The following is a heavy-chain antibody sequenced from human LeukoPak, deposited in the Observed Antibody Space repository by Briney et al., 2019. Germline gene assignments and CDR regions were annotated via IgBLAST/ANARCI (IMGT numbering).Heavy chain of an antibody. J-gene: IGHJ4*02. CDR3: ARVVYGGYRADF. Sequence: GGSLRLSCAASGFTFSSYAMSWVRQAPGKGLEYVANIKVDGSEKYYVDSVKGRFTISRDNAKNSLYLQMNSLRAEDTAVYYCARVVYGGYRADFWGQGTLVTVSS. CDR1: GFTFSSYA. D-gene: IGHD4-17*01. V-gene: IGHV3-7*01. CDR2: IKVDGSEK.